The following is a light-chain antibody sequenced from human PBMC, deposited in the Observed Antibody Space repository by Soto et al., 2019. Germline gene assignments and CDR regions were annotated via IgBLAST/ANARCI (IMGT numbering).Light chain of an antibody. J-gene: IGKJ4*01. CDR2: GAS. Sequence: EIVLTQSPGTLSSSPGERATLSCRASQSVSSSYLAWYQQKPGQAHRLLIYGASSRATGIPDRFSGSGYGTDFTRTISRLEPEDVAVYYCQQYGSSPALTFGGGTKVEIK. CDR3: QQYGSSPALT. V-gene: IGKV3-20*01. CDR1: QSVSSSY.